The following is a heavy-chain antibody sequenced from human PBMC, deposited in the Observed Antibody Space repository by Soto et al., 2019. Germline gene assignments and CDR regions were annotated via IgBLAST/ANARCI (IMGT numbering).Heavy chain of an antibody. CDR1: GGSFSGYY. J-gene: IGHJ6*03. D-gene: IGHD6-6*01. V-gene: IGHV4-34*01. Sequence: PSETLSLTCAVYGGSFSGYYWSWIRQPPGKGLEWIGEINHSGSTNYNPSLKSRVTISVDTSKNQFSLKLSSVTAADTAVYYCARGSVVIAAPHYYYMDVWGKGTTVTVSS. CDR3: ARGSVVIAAPHYYYMDV. CDR2: INHSGST.